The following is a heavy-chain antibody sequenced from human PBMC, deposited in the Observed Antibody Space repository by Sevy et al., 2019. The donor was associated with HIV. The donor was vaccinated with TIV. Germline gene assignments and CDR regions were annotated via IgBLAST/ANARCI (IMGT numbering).Heavy chain of an antibody. CDR1: GYTCTSYG. Sequence: ASVKVSCKASGYTCTSYGISWVRLAPGQGLEWMGWISAYNGNTNYAQKLQGRVTMTTDTSTSTAYVELRSLRSDDTAVYYCARDDGSGSYYGDYWGQGTLVTVSS. CDR3: ARDDGSGSYYGDY. CDR2: ISAYNGNT. J-gene: IGHJ4*02. V-gene: IGHV1-18*01. D-gene: IGHD3-10*01.